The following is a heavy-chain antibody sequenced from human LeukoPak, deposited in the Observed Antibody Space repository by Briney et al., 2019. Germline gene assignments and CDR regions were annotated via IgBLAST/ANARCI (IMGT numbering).Heavy chain of an antibody. CDR2: INHSGST. V-gene: IGHV4-39*07. J-gene: IGHJ5*02. CDR1: GGSISSGGYY. Sequence: PSETLSLTCTVSGGSISSGGYYWSWIRQPPGKGLEWIGEINHSGSTNYNPSLKSRVTISVDTSKNQFSLKLSSVTAADTAVYYCARSWELWNWFDPWGQGTLVTVSS. CDR3: ARSWELWNWFDP. D-gene: IGHD1-26*01.